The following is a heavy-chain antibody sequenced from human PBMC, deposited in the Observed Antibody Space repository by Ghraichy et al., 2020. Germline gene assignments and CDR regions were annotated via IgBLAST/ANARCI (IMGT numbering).Heavy chain of an antibody. CDR3: AKDFDTISPYYYYGMDV. J-gene: IGHJ6*02. V-gene: IGHV3-9*01. Sequence: GGSLRLSCAASGFTFDDYAMHWVRQAPGKGLEWVSGISWNSGSIGYADSVKGRFTISRDNAKNSLYLQMNSLRAEDTALYYCAKDFDTISPYYYYGMDVWGQGTTVTVS. CDR1: GFTFDDYA. D-gene: IGHD3-10*01. CDR2: ISWNSGSI.